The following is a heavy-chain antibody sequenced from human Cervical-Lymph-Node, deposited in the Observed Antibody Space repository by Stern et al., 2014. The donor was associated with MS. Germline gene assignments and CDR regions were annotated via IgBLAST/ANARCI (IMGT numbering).Heavy chain of an antibody. CDR1: GYSFGSYW. J-gene: IGHJ4*02. D-gene: IGHD5-18*01. V-gene: IGHV5-51*01. CDR2: IYPGDSHT. CDR3: ARVDSAMLTPFDY. Sequence: EVQLVQSGAEVKKAGESLKISCQGSGYSFGSYWIGWVRQMPGKGLEWMGIIYPGDSHTTYSRSFQGQVTISADKSINTAFLQWSSLNESDTAMYYCARVDSAMLTPFDYWGQGTLVTVSS.